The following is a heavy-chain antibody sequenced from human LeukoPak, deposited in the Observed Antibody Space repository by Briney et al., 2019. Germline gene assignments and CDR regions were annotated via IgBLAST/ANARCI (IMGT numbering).Heavy chain of an antibody. V-gene: IGHV4-39*02. CDR2: IYYSGST. Sequence: SETLSLTCTVSGGSISSRSYYWGWIRQPPGKGLEWIGIIYYSGSTYSNPSLRSRVTISVDTSKNQFSLKLSSVTAADTAVYYCARDRDYYGSSGYFDYWGQGTLVTVSS. J-gene: IGHJ4*02. CDR3: ARDRDYYGSSGYFDY. D-gene: IGHD3-22*01. CDR1: GGSISSRSYY.